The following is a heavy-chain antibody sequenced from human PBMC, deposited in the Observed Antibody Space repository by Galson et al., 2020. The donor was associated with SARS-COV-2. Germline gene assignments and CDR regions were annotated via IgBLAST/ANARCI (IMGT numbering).Heavy chain of an antibody. D-gene: IGHD6-19*01. Sequence: GGSLRLSCPASGFPVSSNYMSWVRQAPGQGLEWVSLIYTGGRTHYADSVKGRFTISRDTSKNTMYLQMNSLRAEDTAVYYCARAGVGGSGWGYFDYWGQGTLVTVSS. J-gene: IGHJ4*02. CDR3: ARAGVGGSGWGYFDY. V-gene: IGHV3-53*01. CDR2: IYTGGRT. CDR1: GFPVSSNY.